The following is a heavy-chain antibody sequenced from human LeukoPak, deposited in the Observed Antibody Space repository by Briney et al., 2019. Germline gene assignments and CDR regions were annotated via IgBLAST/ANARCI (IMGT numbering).Heavy chain of an antibody. CDR3: AKDRTVTNYYYYYMDV. V-gene: IGHV3-30*02. D-gene: IGHD4-11*01. CDR2: IRYDGSNK. CDR1: EFTFSSYG. J-gene: IGHJ6*03. Sequence: GGSLRLSCAASEFTFSSYGMHWVRQAPGKGLEWVAFIRYDGSNKYYADSVKGRFTISRDNSKNTLYLQMNSLRAEDTAVYYCAKDRTVTNYYYYYMDVWGKGTTVTVSS.